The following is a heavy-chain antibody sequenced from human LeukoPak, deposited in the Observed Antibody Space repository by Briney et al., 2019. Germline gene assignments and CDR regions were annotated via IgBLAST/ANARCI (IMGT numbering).Heavy chain of an antibody. CDR1: GGSFSGYF. D-gene: IGHD3-10*01. Sequence: PSETLSLTCAVYGGSFSGYFWSWIRQPPGKGLEWIGEITQSGITNFNPSLKSRVTISVDTSKNQFSLKLSSVTAADTAVYYCARGIRGLFYQYYYMDVWDKGTTVTVSS. V-gene: IGHV4-34*01. CDR3: ARGIRGLFYQYYYMDV. J-gene: IGHJ6*03. CDR2: ITQSGIT.